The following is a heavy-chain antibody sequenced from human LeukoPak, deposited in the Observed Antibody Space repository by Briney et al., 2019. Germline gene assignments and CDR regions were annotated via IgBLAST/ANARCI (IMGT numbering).Heavy chain of an antibody. V-gene: IGHV4-34*01. CDR1: GGSFSGYY. D-gene: IGHD4-23*01. Sequence: PSETLSLTCAVYGGSFSGYYWSWIRRPPGKGLEWIGEINHSGSTNYNPSLKSRVTISVDTSKNQFSLKLSSVTAADTAVYYCARLRRGGNRYYYYYYMDVWGKGTTVTVSS. CDR2: INHSGST. J-gene: IGHJ6*03. CDR3: ARLRRGGNRYYYYYYMDV.